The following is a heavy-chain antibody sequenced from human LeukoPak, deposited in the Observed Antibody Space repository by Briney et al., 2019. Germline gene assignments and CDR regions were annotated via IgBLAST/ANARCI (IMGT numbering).Heavy chain of an antibody. CDR1: GGSISSYY. V-gene: IGHV4-59*12. D-gene: IGHD3-3*01. CDR2: IYYSRST. J-gene: IGHJ3*02. CDR3: ARPYYDFWSGYRDAFDI. Sequence: PSETLSLTCTVSGGSISSYYWSWIRQPPGKGLEWIGYIYYSRSTNYNPSLKSRVTISVDTSKNQFSLKLSSVTAADTAVYYCARPYYDFWSGYRDAFDIWGQGTMVTVSS.